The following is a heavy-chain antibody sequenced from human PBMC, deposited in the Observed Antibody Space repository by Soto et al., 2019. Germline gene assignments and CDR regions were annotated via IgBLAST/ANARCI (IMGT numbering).Heavy chain of an antibody. CDR2: ISSSGSTI. CDR1: GFTCSDYY. Sequence: SCAASGFTCSDYYMSCILQSPLKGLEWVSYISSSGSTIYYADSVKGRFTISRDNAKNSLYLQMNSLRAEDTAVYYCARDSILRDAFDIWGQGTMVTVSS. D-gene: IGHD2-2*01. CDR3: ARDSILRDAFDI. J-gene: IGHJ3*02. V-gene: IGHV3-11*01.